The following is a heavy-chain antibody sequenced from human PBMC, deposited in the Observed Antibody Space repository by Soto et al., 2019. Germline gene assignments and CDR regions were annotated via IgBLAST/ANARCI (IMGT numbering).Heavy chain of an antibody. CDR1: GASVSGDY. D-gene: IGHD6-6*01. CDR3: ARTARRVDY. J-gene: IGHJ4*02. V-gene: IGHV4-59*02. Sequence: QVQLQESGPGLVKPSETLSLTCTVSGASVSGDYWSWIRQPPGKGLECIGYISNNGDTNYSPSLKSRVTMSLDTSRNQFSLKLTSVTAADTAVYYCARTARRVDYWGQGTLVTVSS. CDR2: ISNNGDT.